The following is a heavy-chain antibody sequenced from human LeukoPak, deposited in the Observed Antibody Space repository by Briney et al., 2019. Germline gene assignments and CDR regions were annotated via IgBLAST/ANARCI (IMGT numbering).Heavy chain of an antibody. V-gene: IGHV4-59*08. CDR3: ARLYYYDSSGYSFFDY. CDR2: IYYSGST. Sequence: SETLSLTCAVYGGSFSGYYWSWIRQPPGKGLEWIGYIYYSGSTNYNPSLKSRVTISVDTSKNQFSLKLSSVTAADTAVYYCARLYYYDSSGYSFFDYWGQGTLVTVSS. CDR1: GGSFSGYY. D-gene: IGHD3-22*01. J-gene: IGHJ4*02.